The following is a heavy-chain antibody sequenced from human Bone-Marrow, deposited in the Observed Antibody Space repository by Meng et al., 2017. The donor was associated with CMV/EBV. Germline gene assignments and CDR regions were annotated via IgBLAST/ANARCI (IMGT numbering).Heavy chain of an antibody. D-gene: IGHD5-12*01. V-gene: IGHV4-34*01. CDR3: VRDPWNYYYYGMDV. Sequence: SETLSLTCAVYGGSFSGYYWSWIRQPPGKGLEWVGEINHSGSTNYNPSLKSRVTISVDTSKNQFSLKLSSVTAADTAVYYCVRDPWNYYYYGMDVWGQGTTVTVSS. J-gene: IGHJ6*02. CDR2: INHSGST. CDR1: GGSFSGYY.